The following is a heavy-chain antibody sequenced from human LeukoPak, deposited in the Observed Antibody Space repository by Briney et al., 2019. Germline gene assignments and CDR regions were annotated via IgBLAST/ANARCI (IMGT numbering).Heavy chain of an antibody. Sequence: ASVKVSCKASGYSFTSYGISWVREAPGRGLEWVGYISAYDGETRYAQKFQGRVTLTTDTSKGTVYMEMRRLRSDDTAVYYCARGGKNYFDFWGQGTLVTVSS. CDR2: ISAYDGET. J-gene: IGHJ4*02. D-gene: IGHD1-26*01. CDR1: GYSFTSYG. V-gene: IGHV1-18*01. CDR3: ARGGKNYFDF.